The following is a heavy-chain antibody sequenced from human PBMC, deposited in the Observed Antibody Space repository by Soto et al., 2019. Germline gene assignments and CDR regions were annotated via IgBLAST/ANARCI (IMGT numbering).Heavy chain of an antibody. Sequence: EVQLVESGGGLVQPGGSLRLSCAASGFTFSSYWMHWVRQAPGKGLVWVSGINGDEKTATYADSVKGRFIISRDNSKNILYLQMNSLTDDDTAVYYCARPRYDGSGTPFDHWGQGSLVTVSS. J-gene: IGHJ4*02. V-gene: IGHV3-74*01. CDR2: INGDEKTA. CDR1: GFTFSSYW. D-gene: IGHD3-22*01. CDR3: ARPRYDGSGTPFDH.